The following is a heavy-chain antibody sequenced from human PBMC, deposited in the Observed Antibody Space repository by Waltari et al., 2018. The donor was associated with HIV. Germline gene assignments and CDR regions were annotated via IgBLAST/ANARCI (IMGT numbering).Heavy chain of an antibody. J-gene: IGHJ4*02. CDR1: GFTFSSSW. Sequence: EVQLVESGGGLVQPGGSLRLSCAASGFTFSSSWMHWVCQAPGKGRVWVSRINKDGSTSYADSVKGRFTISRDNAKNTLYLQMNSLRAEDTAVYYCARDPFTNYRAFDYWGQGTLVTVSS. D-gene: IGHD1-7*01. CDR3: ARDPFTNYRAFDY. V-gene: IGHV3-74*01. CDR2: INKDGST.